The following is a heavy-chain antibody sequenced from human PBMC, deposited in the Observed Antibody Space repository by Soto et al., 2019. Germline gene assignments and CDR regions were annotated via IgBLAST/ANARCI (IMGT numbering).Heavy chain of an antibody. D-gene: IGHD3-10*01. J-gene: IGHJ4*02. CDR2: ISGSADST. CDR3: ARESGDLTSNFDY. Sequence: GSLRLSCAASGFTFSSYAMSWVRQAPGKGLEWVSAISGSADSTYYGDSMKGRFTISRDNGKNSLYLEIHSLRAEDTAVYYCARESGDLTSNFDYWGQGTLVTVSS. V-gene: IGHV3-23*01. CDR1: GFTFSSYA.